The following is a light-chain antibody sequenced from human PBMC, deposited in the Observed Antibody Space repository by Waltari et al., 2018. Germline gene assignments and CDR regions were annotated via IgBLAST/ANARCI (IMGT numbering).Light chain of an antibody. Sequence: IVLTTSQATLSMSPGDSDDRTCRASQSVSSYGARYQQKPGQAPRLLIYDASTSATGIPARFSGSGSGTDFTLTIRSLEPEDFAVYYCQQRSNWPPTFGQGTKVEIK. V-gene: IGKV3-11*01. CDR2: DAS. CDR3: QQRSNWPPT. CDR1: QSVSSY. J-gene: IGKJ1*01.